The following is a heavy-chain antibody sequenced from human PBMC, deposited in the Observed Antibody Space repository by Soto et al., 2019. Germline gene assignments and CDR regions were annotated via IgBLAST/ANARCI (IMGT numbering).Heavy chain of an antibody. V-gene: IGHV3-13*05. D-gene: IGHD5-18*01. J-gene: IGHJ6*02. CDR3: ARTDSDFYGLDV. Sequence: EVQLVESGGGLVQPGGSLSLSCEASGFTFSNYDMHWVRQGTGKGLEWVSGISAAGDPDYADSVEGRFTISSENAQNSSFLQMNSLRVGDPAVYYCARTDSDFYGLDVWGQWTTVIVSS. CDR1: GFTFSNYD. CDR2: ISAAGDP.